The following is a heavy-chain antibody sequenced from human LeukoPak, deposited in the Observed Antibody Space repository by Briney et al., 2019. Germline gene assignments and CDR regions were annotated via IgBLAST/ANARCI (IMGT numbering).Heavy chain of an antibody. D-gene: IGHD3-10*01. J-gene: IGHJ6*02. V-gene: IGHV1-8*01. CDR3: ARGAYYYGSGSYRGMDV. Sequence: GASVKVSCKASGYTFTSYDINWVRQATGQGLEWMGWMNPNSGNTGYAQKFQGRVTMTRNTSISTAYMELSSLRSEDTAVYYCARGAYYYGSGSYRGMDVWGQGTTVTVSS. CDR1: GYTFTSYD. CDR2: MNPNSGNT.